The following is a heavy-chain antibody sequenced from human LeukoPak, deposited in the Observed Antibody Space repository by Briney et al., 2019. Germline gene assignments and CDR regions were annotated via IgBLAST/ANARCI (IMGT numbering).Heavy chain of an antibody. D-gene: IGHD6-6*01. CDR2: IIPIFGTA. V-gene: IGHV1-69*05. J-gene: IGHJ6*03. CDR3: ARCSSPTVYYYYYMDV. CDR1: GGTFSSYA. Sequence: SVKVSCKASGGTFSSYAISWVRQAPGQGLEWMGGIIPIFGTADYAQKFQGRVTITTDESTSTAYMELSSLRSEDTAVYYCARCSSPTVYYYYYMDVWGKGTTVTVSS.